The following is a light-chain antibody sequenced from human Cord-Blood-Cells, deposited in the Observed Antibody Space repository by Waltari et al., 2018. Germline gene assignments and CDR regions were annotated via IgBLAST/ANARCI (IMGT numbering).Light chain of an antibody. CDR2: GAS. CDR3: QQYGSSPPAWT. V-gene: IGKV3-20*01. Sequence: EIVLTQSPGTLSLSPGERATLSCRASQSVCSSYLAWYQQKPGQAPRLLIYGASSRATGIPDRFSGSGSGTDFTLTISRLEPEDFAVYYCQQYGSSPPAWTFGQGTKVEIK. J-gene: IGKJ1*01. CDR1: QSVCSSY.